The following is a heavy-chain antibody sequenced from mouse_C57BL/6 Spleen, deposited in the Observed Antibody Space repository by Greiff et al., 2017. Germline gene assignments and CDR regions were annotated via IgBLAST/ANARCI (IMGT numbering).Heavy chain of an antibody. CDR2: ISDGGSYT. CDR1: GFTFSSYA. CDR3: ARVYSNLYFDY. D-gene: IGHD2-5*01. J-gene: IGHJ2*01. V-gene: IGHV5-4*01. Sequence: EVQGVESGGGLVKPGGSLKLSCAASGFTFSSYAMSWVRQTPEKRLEWVATISDGGSYTYYPDNVKGRFTISRDNAKNNLYLQMSHLKSEDTAMYYCARVYSNLYFDYWGQGTTLTVSS.